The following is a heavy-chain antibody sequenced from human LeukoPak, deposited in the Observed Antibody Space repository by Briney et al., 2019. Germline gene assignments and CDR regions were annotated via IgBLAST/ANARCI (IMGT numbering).Heavy chain of an antibody. CDR1: GGSISSGDYY. J-gene: IGHJ3*02. CDR3: ASSSGYRAFDI. CDR2: IYYSGST. D-gene: IGHD3-22*01. Sequence: SETLSLTCTVSGGSISSGDYYWSWIRQPPGKGLEWIGYIYYSGSTYYNPSLKSRVTISVDTSKNQFSLKLSSVTAADTAVYYCASSSGYRAFDIWGQGTMVTVYS. V-gene: IGHV4-30-4*01.